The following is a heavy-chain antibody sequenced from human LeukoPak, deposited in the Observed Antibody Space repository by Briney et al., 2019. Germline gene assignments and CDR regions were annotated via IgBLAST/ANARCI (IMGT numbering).Heavy chain of an antibody. V-gene: IGHV7-4-1*02. Sequence: AASVKVSCKASGYTFTSYAMNWVRQAPGQGLEWMGWINTNTGNPTYAQGSTGRFVFSLDTSVSTAYLQISSLKAEDTAVYCCARDVRFGPDYWGQGTLVTVSS. D-gene: IGHD3-10*01. CDR1: GYTFTSYA. J-gene: IGHJ4*02. CDR2: INTNTGNP. CDR3: ARDVRFGPDY.